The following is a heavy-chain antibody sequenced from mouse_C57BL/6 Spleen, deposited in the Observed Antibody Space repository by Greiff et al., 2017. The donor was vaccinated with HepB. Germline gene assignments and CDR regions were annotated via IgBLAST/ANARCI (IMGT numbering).Heavy chain of an antibody. CDR1: GFTFSSYA. D-gene: IGHD1-1*01. V-gene: IGHV5-4*03. CDR2: ISDGGSYT. J-gene: IGHJ1*03. Sequence: EVNLVESGGGLVKPGGSLKLSCAASGFTFSSYAMSWVRQTPEKRLEWVATISDGGSYTYYPDNVKGRFTISRDNAKNNLYLQMSHLKSEDTAMYYCARADYYGSSPYWYFDVWGTGTTVTVSS. CDR3: ARADYYGSSPYWYFDV.